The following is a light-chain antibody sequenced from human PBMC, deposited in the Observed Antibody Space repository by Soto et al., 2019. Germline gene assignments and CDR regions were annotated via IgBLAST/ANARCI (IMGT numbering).Light chain of an antibody. V-gene: IGLV2-23*03. CDR3: CSYAGSSTFANVV. CDR2: EGS. Sequence: QSALTQPASVSGSPGQSITISCTGTSSDVGSYNLVSWYQQHPGKAPKLMIYEGSKRPSGVSNRFSGSKSGNTASLTISGLQAEDEADYYGCSYAGSSTFANVVFGGGTKLTVL. CDR1: SSDVGSYNL. J-gene: IGLJ2*01.